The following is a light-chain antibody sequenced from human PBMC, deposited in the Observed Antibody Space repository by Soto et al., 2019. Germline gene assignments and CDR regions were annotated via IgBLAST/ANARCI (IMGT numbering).Light chain of an antibody. CDR1: QSISSY. J-gene: IGKJ5*01. Sequence: DIQMTQSPSSLSASVGDRVTITCRASQSISSYLNWYQQKPGKAPKLLIYAASSLQSGVPSRFSGSGSGTDFTLTISRLEPEDFALYYCQHYGRSPITFGQGTRLEIK. CDR2: AAS. CDR3: QHYGRSPIT. V-gene: IGKV1-39*01.